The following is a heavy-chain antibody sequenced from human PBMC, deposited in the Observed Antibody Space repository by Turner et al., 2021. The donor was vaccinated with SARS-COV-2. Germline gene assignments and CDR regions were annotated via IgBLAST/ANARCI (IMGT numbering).Heavy chain of an antibody. D-gene: IGHD3-22*01. CDR1: GFTFSGFW. J-gene: IGHJ4*02. Sequence: EVQLVESGGGLVQPGGSLRLSCAASGFTFSGFWMNWVRQAPGKGLEWVANIKQDGSEKYYVDSVKGRFTISRDNAKNSLYLQMNSLRAEDTAVYYCARDTPTYYYDSSGYYTEWYFDYWGQGTLVTVSS. CDR3: ARDTPTYYYDSSGYYTEWYFDY. V-gene: IGHV3-7*01. CDR2: IKQDGSEK.